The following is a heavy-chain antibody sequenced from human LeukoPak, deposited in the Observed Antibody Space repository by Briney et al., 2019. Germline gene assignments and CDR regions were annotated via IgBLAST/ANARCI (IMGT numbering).Heavy chain of an antibody. Sequence: SGESLKISCAASGFTFSSYGMHWVRQAPGKGLEWVAFIRYDGSNKYYADSVKGRFTISRDNSKNTLYLQMNSLRAEDTAVYYCAKDSWIGSSWTNYFDYWGQGTLVTVSS. CDR1: GFTFSSYG. D-gene: IGHD6-13*01. CDR2: IRYDGSNK. CDR3: AKDSWIGSSWTNYFDY. V-gene: IGHV3-30*02. J-gene: IGHJ4*02.